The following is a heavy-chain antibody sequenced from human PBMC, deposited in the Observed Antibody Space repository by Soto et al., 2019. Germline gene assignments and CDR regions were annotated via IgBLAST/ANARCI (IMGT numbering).Heavy chain of an antibody. CDR2: IKQDGNEK. J-gene: IGHJ6*03. Sequence: PGGSLRLSCAASGFNFNDYAMNWVRQAPGKGLEWLANIKQDGNEKYYVDSVQGRFTISRDNAKNSLYLQMNSLRAEDTAVYYCARDEGGSGSYYNVPYYYYMDVWGKGTTVTVSS. D-gene: IGHD3-10*01. V-gene: IGHV3-7*01. CDR1: GFNFNDYA. CDR3: ARDEGGSGSYYNVPYYYYMDV.